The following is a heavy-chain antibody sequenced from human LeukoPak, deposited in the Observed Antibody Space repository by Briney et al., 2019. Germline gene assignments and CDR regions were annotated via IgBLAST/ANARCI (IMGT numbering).Heavy chain of an antibody. V-gene: IGHV3-21*01. CDR2: ISSSSSYI. J-gene: IGHJ4*02. CDR3: ARDPRGITGTTEYDY. D-gene: IGHD1-7*01. Sequence: GGSLRLSCAASGFTFSSYSMNWVRQAPGKGLEWVSSISSSSSYIYYADSVTGRLSICRDNAKNPLYLQMNSLRAEDTAVYYCARDPRGITGTTEYDYWGQGTLVTVSS. CDR1: GFTFSSYS.